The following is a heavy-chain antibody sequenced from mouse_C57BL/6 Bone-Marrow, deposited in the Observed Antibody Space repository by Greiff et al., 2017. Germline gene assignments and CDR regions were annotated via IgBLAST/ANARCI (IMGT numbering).Heavy chain of an antibody. V-gene: IGHV1-59*01. D-gene: IGHD1-1*01. CDR3: ARFPITTVPDY. CDR2: IDPSDSYT. Sequence: QVPLQQSGAELVRPGTSVKLSCKASGYTFTSYWMHWVKQRPGQGLEWIGVIDPSDSYTNYNQKFKGKATLTVDTSSSTAYMQLSSLTSEDSAVYYCARFPITTVPDYWGQGTTLTVSS. J-gene: IGHJ2*01. CDR1: GYTFTSYW.